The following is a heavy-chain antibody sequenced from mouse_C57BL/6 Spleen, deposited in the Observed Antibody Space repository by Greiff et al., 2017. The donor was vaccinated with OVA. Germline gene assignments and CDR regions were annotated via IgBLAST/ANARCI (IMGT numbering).Heavy chain of an antibody. D-gene: IGHD1-1*01. CDR2: IDPSDSYT. Sequence: QVQLQQPGAELVRPGTSVKLSCKASGYTFTSYWMHWVKQRPGQGLEWIGVIDPSDSYTNYNQKFKGKATLTVDTSSSTAYMQLSSLTSEDSAVYYCARFGSSGLDYWGQGTSVTVSS. J-gene: IGHJ4*01. V-gene: IGHV1-59*01. CDR3: ARFGSSGLDY. CDR1: GYTFTSYW.